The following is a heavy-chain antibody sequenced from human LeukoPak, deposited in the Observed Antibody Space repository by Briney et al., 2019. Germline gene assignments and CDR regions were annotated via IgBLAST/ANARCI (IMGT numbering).Heavy chain of an antibody. V-gene: IGHV4-38-2*01. CDR3: ARLTGGSFVFDY. J-gene: IGHJ4*02. CDR2: IYHSGST. D-gene: IGHD1-26*01. CDR1: GYSISSGYY. Sequence: PSETLSLTCAVSGYSISSGYYWGWIRQPPGKGLEWIGSIYHSGSTYYNPSLKSRVTISVDMSKNQFSLKLSSVTAADTAVYYCARLTGGSFVFDYWGQGTLVTVSS.